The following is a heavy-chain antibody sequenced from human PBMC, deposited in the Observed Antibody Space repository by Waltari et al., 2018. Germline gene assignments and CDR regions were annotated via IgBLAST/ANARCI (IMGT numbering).Heavy chain of an antibody. V-gene: IGHV4-34*01. J-gene: IGHJ6*02. CDR3: ARAPFYYDSSGYLYYYYYYGMDV. Sequence: QVQLQQWGAGLLKPSETLSLTCAVYGGSFSGYYWSWIRQPPGKGLEWIGEINQRGSTKYNPSLKGRVTISVDTSKNQFSLKLSSVTAADTAVYYCARAPFYYDSSGYLYYYYYYGMDVWGQGTTVTVSS. D-gene: IGHD3-22*01. CDR2: INQRGST. CDR1: GGSFSGYY.